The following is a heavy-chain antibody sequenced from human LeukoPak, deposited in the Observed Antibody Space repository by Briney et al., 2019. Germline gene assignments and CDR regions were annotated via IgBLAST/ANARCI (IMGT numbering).Heavy chain of an antibody. D-gene: IGHD2-2*01. J-gene: IGHJ4*02. CDR3: ARVYCSSTSCYPITIHSH. Sequence: SVKVSCKASGGTFSSYAISWVRQAPGQGLEWMGGIIPIFGTANYAQKFQGRVTITADESTSTAYMELSSLRSEDTAVYYCARVYCSSTSCYPITIHSHWGQGTLVTVSS. CDR1: GGTFSSYA. CDR2: IIPIFGTA. V-gene: IGHV1-69*13.